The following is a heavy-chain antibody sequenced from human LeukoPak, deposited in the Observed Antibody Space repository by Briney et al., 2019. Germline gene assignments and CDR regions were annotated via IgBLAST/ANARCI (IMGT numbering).Heavy chain of an antibody. CDR2: ISSSSSSTI. CDR1: GFTFSSYS. CDR3: ARDGERIAAAVLYDY. J-gene: IGHJ4*02. V-gene: IGHV3-48*01. D-gene: IGHD6-13*01. Sequence: PGGSLRLSCAASGFTFSSYSMNWVRQAPGKGLEWVSYISSSSSSTIYYADSVKGRFTISRDNAKNSLYLQMNSLRGEDTAVYYCARDGERIAAAVLYDYWGQGTLVIVSS.